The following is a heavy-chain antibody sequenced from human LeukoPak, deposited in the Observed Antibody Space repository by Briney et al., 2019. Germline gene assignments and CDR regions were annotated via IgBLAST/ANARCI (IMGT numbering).Heavy chain of an antibody. CDR2: TNHSGTT. CDR1: SGSFSGFY. V-gene: IGHV4-34*01. Sequence: SETLSLTCAVYSGSFSGFYWRWNRQPPGKGLEWIGETNHSGTTNYNPSLKRRVTISVATSKNKFSLKLSSVTAADTAADYCARGYCSSTSCYYIDYWGQGTLVTASS. CDR3: ARGYCSSTSCYYIDY. J-gene: IGHJ4*02. D-gene: IGHD2-2*01.